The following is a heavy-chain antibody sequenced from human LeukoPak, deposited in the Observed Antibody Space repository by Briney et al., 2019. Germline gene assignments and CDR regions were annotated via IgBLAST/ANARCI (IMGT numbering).Heavy chain of an antibody. J-gene: IGHJ5*02. D-gene: IGHD2-2*01. Sequence: PGGSLRLSCAASGFTFSSYWMSWVRQAPGKGLEWVSAISGTGGSTYYADSVKGRFTISRDNSKSTLYLQMNSLRAEDTARYYCAKDRHAPGRFCSSTTCFPFDLWGQGTLVTVSS. CDR1: GFTFSSYW. V-gene: IGHV3-23*01. CDR3: AKDRHAPGRFCSSTTCFPFDL. CDR2: ISGTGGST.